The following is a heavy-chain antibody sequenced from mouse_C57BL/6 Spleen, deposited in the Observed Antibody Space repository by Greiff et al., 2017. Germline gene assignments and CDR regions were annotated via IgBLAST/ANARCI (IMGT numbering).Heavy chain of an antibody. V-gene: IGHV1-26*01. CDR1: GYTFTDYY. CDR3: ARALHYYGSSYFDY. Sequence: EVQLQQSGPELVKPGASVKISCKASGYTFTDYYMNWVKQSHGKSLEWIGDINPNNGGTSYNQKFKGKATLTVDKSSSTAYMELRSLTSEDSAVYYCARALHYYGSSYFDYWGQGTTLTVSS. CDR2: INPNNGGT. J-gene: IGHJ2*01. D-gene: IGHD1-1*01.